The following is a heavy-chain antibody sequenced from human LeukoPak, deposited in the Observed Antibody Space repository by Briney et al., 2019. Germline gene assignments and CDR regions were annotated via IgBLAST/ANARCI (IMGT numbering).Heavy chain of an antibody. CDR2: IYYSGSN. D-gene: IGHD5-24*01. CDR3: ATSLDGYNNY. J-gene: IGHJ4*02. V-gene: IGHV4-39*01. CDR1: GGSISSSSYY. Sequence: SETLSLTCTVSGGSISSSSYYWGWIRQPPGKGLEWIGSIYYSGSNYYNPSLKSRVTISVDTSKNQFSLKLSSVTAADTAVYYCATSLDGYNNYWGQGTLVTVSS.